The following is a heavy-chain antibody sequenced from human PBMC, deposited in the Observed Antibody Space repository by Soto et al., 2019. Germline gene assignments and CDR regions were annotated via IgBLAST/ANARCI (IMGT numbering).Heavy chain of an antibody. Sequence: GGSLRLSCAASGFTFSSYGMHWVRQAPGKGLEWVAVIWYDGSNKYYADSVKGRFTISRDNSKNTLYLQMNSLRAEDTAVYYCARDSTPATYYDFWSGYQGPYYYYGMDVWGQGXTVTVSS. CDR3: ARDSTPATYYDFWSGYQGPYYYYGMDV. J-gene: IGHJ6*02. CDR1: GFTFSSYG. CDR2: IWYDGSNK. V-gene: IGHV3-33*01. D-gene: IGHD3-3*01.